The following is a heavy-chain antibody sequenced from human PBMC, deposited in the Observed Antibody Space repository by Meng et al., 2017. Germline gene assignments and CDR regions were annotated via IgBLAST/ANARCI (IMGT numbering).Heavy chain of an antibody. CDR1: GGSFSDYY. Sequence: QVQRQQWGAGSLKPSRTLSLTFVVSGGSFSDYYWSWIHQPPGKGLEWIGEINHSGSTTYNPSLESRATISVDTSKNNLSLKLSSVTAADSAVYYCARGPTTMAHDFDYWGQGTLVTVSS. CDR3: ARGPTTMAHDFDY. CDR2: INHSGST. J-gene: IGHJ4*02. V-gene: IGHV4-34*01. D-gene: IGHD4-11*01.